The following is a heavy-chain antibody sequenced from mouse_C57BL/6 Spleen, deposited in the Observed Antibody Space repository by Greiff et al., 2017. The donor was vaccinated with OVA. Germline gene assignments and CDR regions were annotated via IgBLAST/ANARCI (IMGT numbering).Heavy chain of an antibody. CDR3: TKWLRLSIDY. Sequence: QVQLQQSGAELVRPGASVTLSCKASGYTFTDYEMHWVKQTPVHGLEWIGAIDPETGGTAYNQKFKGKAILTADKSSSTAYMELRSLTSEDSAVYYCTKWLRLSIDYWGQGTTLTVSS. CDR1: GYTFTDYE. J-gene: IGHJ2*01. V-gene: IGHV1-15*01. CDR2: IDPETGGT. D-gene: IGHD2-2*01.